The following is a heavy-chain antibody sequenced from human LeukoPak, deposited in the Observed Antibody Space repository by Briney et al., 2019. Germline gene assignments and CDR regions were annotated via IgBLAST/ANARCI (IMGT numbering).Heavy chain of an antibody. CDR2: IIPIFGTA. D-gene: IGHD4-17*01. Sequence: GSSVKVSCKASGGTFSSYAISWVRQAPGQGLEWMGRIIPIFGTANYAQKFQGRVTITTDESTSTAYMELSSLRSEDTAVYYCARDLNPDYGDYVYWGQGTLVTVSP. J-gene: IGHJ4*02. CDR1: GGTFSSYA. CDR3: ARDLNPDYGDYVY. V-gene: IGHV1-69*05.